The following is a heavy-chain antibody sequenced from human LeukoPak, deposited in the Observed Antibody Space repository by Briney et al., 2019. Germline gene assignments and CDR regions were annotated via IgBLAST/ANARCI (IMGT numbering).Heavy chain of an antibody. CDR2: ISGSGGST. D-gene: IGHD6-13*01. J-gene: IGHJ6*02. CDR1: GFTFSSYA. V-gene: IGHV3-23*01. CDR3: ARYSSSWYAYYYGMDV. Sequence: PGGSLRLSCAASGFTFSSYAMSWVRQAPGKGLEWVSTISGSGGSTYYADSVKGRFTISRDNSKNTLYLQMNSLRAEDTAVYYCARYSSSWYAYYYGMDVWGQGTTVTVSS.